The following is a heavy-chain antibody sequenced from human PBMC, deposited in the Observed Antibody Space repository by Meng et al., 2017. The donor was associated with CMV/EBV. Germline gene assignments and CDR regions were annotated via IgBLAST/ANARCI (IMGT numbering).Heavy chain of an antibody. CDR2: IYYSGST. CDR3: ASSTYYYDSSGQDWFDP. CDR1: GGSISSYY. V-gene: IGHV4-59*01. D-gene: IGHD3-22*01. Sequence: SETLSLTCTVSGGSISSYYWSWIRQPPGKGLEWIGYIYYSGSTNYNPSLKSRVTISVDTSKNQFSLKLSSVTAADTAVYYCASSTYYYDSSGQDWFDPWGQGTLVTVSS. J-gene: IGHJ5*02.